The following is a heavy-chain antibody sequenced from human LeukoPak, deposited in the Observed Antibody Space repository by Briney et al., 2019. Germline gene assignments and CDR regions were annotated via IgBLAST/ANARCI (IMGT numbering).Heavy chain of an antibody. V-gene: IGHV3-23*01. CDR1: GFTFSSYA. D-gene: IGHD3-10*01. CDR2: ISGSGGST. Sequence: GGSLRLSCAASGFTFSSYAMSWVRQAPGKGLEWVSAISGSGGSTYYADSVKGRFTISRDNSKNTLYLQMNSLRAEDTAVYYCAKVLGCGSGSLYYYYYGMDVWGQGTTVTVSS. CDR3: AKVLGCGSGSLYYYYYGMDV. J-gene: IGHJ6*02.